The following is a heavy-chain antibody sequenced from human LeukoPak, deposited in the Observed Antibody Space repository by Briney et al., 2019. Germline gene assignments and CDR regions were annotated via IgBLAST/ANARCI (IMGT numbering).Heavy chain of an antibody. D-gene: IGHD3-22*01. CDR3: AKRGVVIRVILVGFHKEAYYFDS. V-gene: IGHV3-23*01. J-gene: IGHJ4*02. CDR1: GITLSNYG. CDR2: ISDTGGRT. Sequence: GGSLLLSCAVSGITLSNYGMTWVRQAPGKGLEWVAGISDTGGRTNYADSVKGRFTISRDNPKNTLYLQMNSLRAEDTAVYFCAKRGVVIRVILVGFHKEAYYFDSWGQGALVTVSS.